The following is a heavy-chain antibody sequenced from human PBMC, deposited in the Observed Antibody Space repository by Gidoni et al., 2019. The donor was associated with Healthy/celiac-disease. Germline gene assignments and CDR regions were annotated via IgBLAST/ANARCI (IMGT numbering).Heavy chain of an antibody. Sequence: QVQLVQSGAEVKKPGASVKVSCKASGYTFTGYYMHWVRQAPGQGLEWMGWINPNSGGTNYAQKFQGWVTMTRDTSISTAYMELSRLRSDDTAVYYCARGGVASGENYYYYGMDVWGQGTTVTVSS. CDR3: ARGGVASGENYYYYGMDV. D-gene: IGHD2-15*01. J-gene: IGHJ6*02. V-gene: IGHV1-2*04. CDR2: INPNSGGT. CDR1: GYTFTGYY.